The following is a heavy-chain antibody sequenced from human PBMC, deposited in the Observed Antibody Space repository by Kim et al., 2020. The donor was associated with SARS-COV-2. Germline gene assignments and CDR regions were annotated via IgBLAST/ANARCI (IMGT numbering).Heavy chain of an antibody. V-gene: IGHV4-34*01. Sequence: TNYNTSLKSRVTISVDTSKNQFSLKRSSVTAADTAVYYCARCPRHGALDPWGQGTLVTVSS. J-gene: IGHJ5*02. CDR2: T. D-gene: IGHD3-10*01. CDR3: ARCPRHGALDP.